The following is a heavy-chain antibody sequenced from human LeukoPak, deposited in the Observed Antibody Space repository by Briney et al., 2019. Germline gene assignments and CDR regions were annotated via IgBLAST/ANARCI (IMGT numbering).Heavy chain of an antibody. J-gene: IGHJ1*01. V-gene: IGHV4-4*07. Sequence: SEALSLTCTVSGGSISSYYWSWIRQPAGKGLEWIGRIYTSGSTNYNPSLKSRVTMSVDTSKNQFSLKLSSVTAADTAVYYCARDQAPSGWYPGPYQHWGQGTLVTVSS. CDR2: IYTSGST. D-gene: IGHD6-19*01. CDR1: GGSISSYY. CDR3: ARDQAPSGWYPGPYQH.